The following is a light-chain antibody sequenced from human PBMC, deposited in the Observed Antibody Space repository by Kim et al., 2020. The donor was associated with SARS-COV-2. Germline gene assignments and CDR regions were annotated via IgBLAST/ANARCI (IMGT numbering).Light chain of an antibody. V-gene: IGKV3-20*01. CDR3: QQYTGSPIT. Sequence: SPGERPTPPGRASQGVRNGYLAWYQQKPGQAPRLLLYDASSRATGIPDRFSGSGSGTDFTLTISRLEPEDFAVYYCQQYTGSPITFGQGTRLEIK. J-gene: IGKJ5*01. CDR1: QGVRNGY. CDR2: DAS.